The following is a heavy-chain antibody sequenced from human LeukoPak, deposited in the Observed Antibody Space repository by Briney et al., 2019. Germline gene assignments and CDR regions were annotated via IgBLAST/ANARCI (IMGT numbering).Heavy chain of an antibody. D-gene: IGHD3-3*01. J-gene: IGHJ4*02. V-gene: IGHV3-21*01. CDR2: ISSSSSYI. CDR3: ARDGDYDFWSGYFFDY. CDR1: GFTFSSYS. Sequence: GGSLRLSCAASGFTFSSYSMNWVRQAPGKGLEWVSSISSSSSYIYYADSVKGRFTNSRDNAKNSLYLQMNSLRAEDTAVYYCARDGDYDFWSGYFFDYWGQGTLVTVSS.